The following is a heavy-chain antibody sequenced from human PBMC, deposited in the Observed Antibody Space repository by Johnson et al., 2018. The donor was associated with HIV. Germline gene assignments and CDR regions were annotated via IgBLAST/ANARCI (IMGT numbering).Heavy chain of an antibody. J-gene: IGHJ3*02. CDR3: AKDRGVAGPLDAFDI. CDR2: ISWNSGSI. CDR1: GFTFDDYA. V-gene: IGHV3-9*01. Sequence: VQLVESGGGVVQPGRSLRLSCAASGFTFDDYAMHWVRQAPGKGLEWVSGISWNSGSIGYADSVKGRFTISRDNAKNSLYLQMNSLRAEDTALYYCAKDRGVAGPLDAFDIWGQWTMVTVSS. D-gene: IGHD6-19*01.